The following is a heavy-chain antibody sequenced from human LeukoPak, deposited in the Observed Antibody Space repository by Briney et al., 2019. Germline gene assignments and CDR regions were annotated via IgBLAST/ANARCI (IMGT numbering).Heavy chain of an antibody. J-gene: IGHJ5*02. D-gene: IGHD6-13*01. CDR2: IYHSGST. CDR1: GGSFSGYY. V-gene: IGHV4-34*01. Sequence: SETLSLTCAVYGGSFSGYYWSWIRQPPGKGLEWIGEIYHSGSTNYNPSLKSRVTISVDTSKNQFSLKLSSVTAADTAVYYCARAVTSSSSWYKWVNWFDPWGQGTLVTVSS. CDR3: ARAVTSSSSWYKWVNWFDP.